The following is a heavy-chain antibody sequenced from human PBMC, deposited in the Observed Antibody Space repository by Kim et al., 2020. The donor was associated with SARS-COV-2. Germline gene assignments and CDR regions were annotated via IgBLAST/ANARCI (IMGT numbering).Heavy chain of an antibody. CDR3: ARAFTQTVVTPLDY. V-gene: IGHV1-3*01. D-gene: IGHD2-21*02. J-gene: IGHJ4*02. Sequence: QKFQGRVTITRDTSASTAYMELSSLRSEDTAVYYCARAFTQTVVTPLDYWGQGTLVTVSS.